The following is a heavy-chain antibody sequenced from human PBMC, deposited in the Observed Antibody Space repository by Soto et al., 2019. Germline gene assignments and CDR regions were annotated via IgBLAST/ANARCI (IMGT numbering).Heavy chain of an antibody. J-gene: IGHJ5*02. CDR3: ARGGMRWFDP. CDR1: GGSISSGGYS. Sequence: SETLSLTCSVSGGSISSGGYSWSWIRQPPGKGLEWIGYIYHSGSTYYNPSLKSRVTISVDRSKNQFSLKLSSVTAADTAVYYCARGGMRWFDPWGQGTLVTVSS. D-gene: IGHD5-12*01. V-gene: IGHV4-30-2*01. CDR2: IYHSGST.